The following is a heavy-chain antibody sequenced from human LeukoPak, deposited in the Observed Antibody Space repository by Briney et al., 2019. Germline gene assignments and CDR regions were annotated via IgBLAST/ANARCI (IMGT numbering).Heavy chain of an antibody. D-gene: IGHD3-3*01. CDR1: GFTFSSYW. J-gene: IGHJ4*02. Sequence: GGSLRLSCAASGFTFSSYWMSWVRQAPGKGLEWVANIKKDGGEKYYVDSVKGRFTISRDNSKNTLYLQMNSLRAEDTAVYYCAKGERGILEWLPIDYWGQGTLVTASS. V-gene: IGHV3-7*01. CDR2: IKKDGGEK. CDR3: AKGERGILEWLPIDY.